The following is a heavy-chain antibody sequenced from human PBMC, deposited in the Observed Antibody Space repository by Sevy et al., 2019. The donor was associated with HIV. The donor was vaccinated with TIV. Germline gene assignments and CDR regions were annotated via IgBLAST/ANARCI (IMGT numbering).Heavy chain of an antibody. Sequence: GGSRRLSCAASGFTFSSYGFHWVRQAPGKGLEWVAVIPYGGSDKYYADSVKGRFTISRDNSKNTVYLQMNSLGDEDTAMYYCAREWGGYYCGSGNNYNYLDYWGQGTRVTVSS. CDR2: IPYGGSDK. V-gene: IGHV3-30-3*01. D-gene: IGHD3-10*01. CDR1: GFTFSSYG. J-gene: IGHJ4*02. CDR3: AREWGGYYCGSGNNYNYLDY.